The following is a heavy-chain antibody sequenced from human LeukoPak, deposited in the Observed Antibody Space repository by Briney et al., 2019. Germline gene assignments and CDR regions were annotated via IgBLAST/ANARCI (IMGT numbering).Heavy chain of an antibody. Sequence: GGSLRLSCAASGFTFSSYGMHWVRQAPGKGLEWVAVIRFDGNNKNYADSVKGRFTISRDNSKNTLYLQVDSLRAEDTAMYYCARDRGKGAYADYWGQGTLVTVSS. D-gene: IGHD4-17*01. CDR1: GFTFSSYG. V-gene: IGHV3-33*01. CDR2: IRFDGNNK. J-gene: IGHJ4*02. CDR3: ARDRGKGAYADY.